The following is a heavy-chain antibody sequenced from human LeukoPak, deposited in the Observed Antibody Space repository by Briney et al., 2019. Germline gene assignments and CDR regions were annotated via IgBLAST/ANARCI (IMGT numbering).Heavy chain of an antibody. V-gene: IGHV3-74*01. J-gene: IGHJ5*02. CDR3: ARDLGGNDLDP. CDR2: INSDGSWT. CDR1: GFTFSRSW. D-gene: IGHD1-1*01. Sequence: GGSLRLSCTASGFTFSRSWLHWVRQSPGKGLLWVSHINSDGSWTGYADSVRGRFTISRDNAKNTVFLQMNSLGADDTAVYYYARDLGGNDLDPWGQGTLVTVSS.